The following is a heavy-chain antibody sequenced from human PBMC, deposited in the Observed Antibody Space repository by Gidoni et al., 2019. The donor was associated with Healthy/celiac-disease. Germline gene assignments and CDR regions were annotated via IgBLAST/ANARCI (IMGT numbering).Heavy chain of an antibody. D-gene: IGHD6-6*01. CDR2: IYYSGST. Sequence: QVQLQESGPGLVTPSQTLSLTCTVSGGSISSGGYYWSWIRQHPGKGLEWIGYIYYSGSTYYNPSLKSRVTISVDTSKNQFSLKLSSVTAADTAVYYCARDLSTFRPQIAARASRGFDPWGQGTLVTVSS. V-gene: IGHV4-31*03. CDR1: GGSISSGGYY. J-gene: IGHJ5*02. CDR3: ARDLSTFRPQIAARASRGFDP.